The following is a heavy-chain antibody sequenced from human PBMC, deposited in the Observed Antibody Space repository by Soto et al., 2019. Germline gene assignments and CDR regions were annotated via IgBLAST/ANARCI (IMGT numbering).Heavy chain of an antibody. Sequence: SQTLSLTCAITGDSVSSNSAGWSWVRQSPSRGLEWLGRTYYRSKWYYEYAVPVRGRITINPDTSKNQYPLQLNSVTPEDTAVYFCARGEQYSGRIFDYWGQGTLVTVPQ. J-gene: IGHJ4*01. CDR3: ARGEQYSGRIFDY. CDR2: TYYRSKWYY. V-gene: IGHV6-1*01. D-gene: IGHD1-26*01. CDR1: GDSVSSNSAG.